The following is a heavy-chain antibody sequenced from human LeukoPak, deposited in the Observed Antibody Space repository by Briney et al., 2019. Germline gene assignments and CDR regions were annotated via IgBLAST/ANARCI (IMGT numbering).Heavy chain of an antibody. CDR3: ARDRGAAQLFDY. D-gene: IGHD6-6*01. V-gene: IGHV4-31*03. CDR2: IYYSGST. Sequence: SETLSLTCTVSGGSLSSGGYYWSWIRQHPGKGLEWIGYIYYSGSTYYNPSLKSRVTISVDTSKNQFSLKLSSVTAADTAVYYCARDRGAAQLFDYWGQGTLVTVSS. J-gene: IGHJ4*02. CDR1: GGSLSSGGYY.